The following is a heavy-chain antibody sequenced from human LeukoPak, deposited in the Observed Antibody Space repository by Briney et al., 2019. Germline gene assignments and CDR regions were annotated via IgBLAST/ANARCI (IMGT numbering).Heavy chain of an antibody. V-gene: IGHV6-1*01. CDR1: GDSVSNKNTA. CDR2: TYYRSKWHN. CDR3: ARGRRITIFVGRNWFDP. J-gene: IGHJ5*02. D-gene: IGHD3-3*01. Sequence: SQTLSLTCAISGDSVSNKNTAWNWIRQSPSRGLEWLGRTYYRSKWHNTYAASVKSRITINPDTSKNQFSLKLSSVTAADTAEYYCARGRRITIFVGRNWFDPWGQGTLVTVSS.